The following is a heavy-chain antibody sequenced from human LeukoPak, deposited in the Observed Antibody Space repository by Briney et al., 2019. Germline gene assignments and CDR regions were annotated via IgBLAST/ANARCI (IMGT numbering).Heavy chain of an antibody. J-gene: IGHJ4*02. CDR1: GFTLSSYA. CDR3: ADSRYSSGWSYFDH. CDR2: ISGSGGST. D-gene: IGHD6-19*01. V-gene: IGHV3-23*01. Sequence: GGSLRLSCAASGFTLSSYAMSWVCQAPGKGLEWVSAISGSGGSTYYADSVKGRFTISRDNSKNTLYLQMNSLRAEDTAVYYCADSRYSSGWSYFDHWGQGTLVTVSS.